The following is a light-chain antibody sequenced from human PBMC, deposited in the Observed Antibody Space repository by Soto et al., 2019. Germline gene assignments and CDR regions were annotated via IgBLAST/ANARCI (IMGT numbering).Light chain of an antibody. CDR3: LQDYNYPHT. CDR2: AAA. V-gene: IGKV1-6*01. CDR1: QGISND. Sequence: AIQMTQSPSSLSASVGDRVTITCRASQGISNDLGWYQQKPGKAPTVLIFAAASLQRGVPSRFSGSGSGTDFTLTISSLQPEDFATYYCLQDYNYPHTFGQGTKVEIK. J-gene: IGKJ1*01.